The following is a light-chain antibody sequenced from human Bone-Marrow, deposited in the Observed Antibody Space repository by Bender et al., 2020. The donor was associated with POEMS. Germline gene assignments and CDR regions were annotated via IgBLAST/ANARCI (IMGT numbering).Light chain of an antibody. Sequence: QSVLTQPPSASGTPGQRVTISCSGGSSNIGAHAVNWYQHLPGTAPKLLIDSSHRRPSEVPDRFSASSSVTSASLAISGLQSENEADYYCAVGDDGLNGWVFGRGTKLT. CDR2: SSH. CDR1: SSNIGAHA. CDR3: AVGDDGLNGWV. V-gene: IGLV1-44*01. J-gene: IGLJ3*02.